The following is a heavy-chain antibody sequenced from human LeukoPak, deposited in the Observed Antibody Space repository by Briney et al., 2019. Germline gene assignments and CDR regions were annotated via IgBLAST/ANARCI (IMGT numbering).Heavy chain of an antibody. CDR2: MNPKSGNT. CDR3: ARSRTTSYSSGYQDAFDI. J-gene: IGHJ3*02. CDR1: GYTFTSYD. D-gene: IGHD3-22*01. V-gene: IGHV1-8*01. Sequence: ASVKVSCKASGYTFTSYDINWVRQATGQGLEWMGWMNPKSGNTGYAQKFRGRVTMTRNTSISTAYMELSSLRSEDTAVYYCARSRTTSYSSGYQDAFDIWGQGTMVTVSS.